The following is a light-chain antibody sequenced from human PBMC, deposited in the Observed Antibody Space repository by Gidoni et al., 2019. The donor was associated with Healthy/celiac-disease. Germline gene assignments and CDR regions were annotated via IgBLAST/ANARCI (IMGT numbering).Light chain of an antibody. CDR2: GKN. Sequence: SSELTQDPAVSVALGPTVRITCQGDSLRSYYASWYQQKPGQAPVLVIYGKNNRPSGLPARFSGSSSGNTASLTITGAQAEDEADYYCNSRDSSGNHLVFGGGTKLTVL. CDR1: SLRSYY. V-gene: IGLV3-19*01. J-gene: IGLJ3*02. CDR3: NSRDSSGNHLV.